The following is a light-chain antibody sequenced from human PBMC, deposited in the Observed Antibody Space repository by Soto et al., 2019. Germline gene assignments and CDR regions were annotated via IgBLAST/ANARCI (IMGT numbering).Light chain of an antibody. CDR2: DVT. Sequence: QSALTQPASVSGSPGQSITISCTGTSSDIGVYNFVSWYQQHPGKAPKLLIYDVTNRPPGLSDRFSGSKSGNTASLTISGLQAEDEANYYCSSFTTSSTLVFGGGTKLTVL. CDR1: SSDIGVYNF. CDR3: SSFTTSSTLV. V-gene: IGLV2-14*03. J-gene: IGLJ3*02.